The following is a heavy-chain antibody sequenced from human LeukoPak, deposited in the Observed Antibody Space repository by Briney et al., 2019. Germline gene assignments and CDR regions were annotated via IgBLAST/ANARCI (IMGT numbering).Heavy chain of an antibody. CDR3: AAYSNWNYGGLNWFDP. V-gene: IGHV1-24*01. D-gene: IGHD1-7*01. CDR2: FDPEDGET. Sequence: ASVKVSCKVSGYTLTELSMHWVRQAPGKGLEWMGGFDPEDGETIYAQKFQGRVTMTEDTSTDTAYMELSSLRSEDTAVYYCAAYSNWNYGGLNWFDPWGQGILVTVSS. CDR1: GYTLTELS. J-gene: IGHJ5*02.